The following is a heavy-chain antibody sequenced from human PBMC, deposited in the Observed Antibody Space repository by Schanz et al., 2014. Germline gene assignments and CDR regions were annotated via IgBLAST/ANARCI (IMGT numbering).Heavy chain of an antibody. J-gene: IGHJ3*01. CDR3: ARTASHDVWRGYIPHYAFDL. D-gene: IGHD3-3*01. CDR1: GNTLSAYY. CDR2: IDPNSGGT. Sequence: QVQLVQSGADVKKPGASVKVSCKASGNTLSAYYIHWIRQAPGQGLEWMGWIDPNSGGTNHAQKFQGRVTMTSGTSITTVYMEVNSLTSADAAVFYCARTASHDVWRGYIPHYAFDLWGQGTVVIVSS. V-gene: IGHV1-2*02.